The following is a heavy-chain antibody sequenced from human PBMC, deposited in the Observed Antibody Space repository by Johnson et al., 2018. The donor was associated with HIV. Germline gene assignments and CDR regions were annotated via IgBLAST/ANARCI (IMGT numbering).Heavy chain of an antibody. D-gene: IGHD3-16*01. CDR3: GSPSLHWGIDVFDI. V-gene: IGHV3-30*14. Sequence: VQLVESGGGVVQPGRSLRLSCAASGFTFSSYAMHWVRQAPGKGLEWVAVISYDGSNKYYADSVKGRFTISRDNSKNTLALQMNSLRPEDTAVYYCGSPSLHWGIDVFDIWGQGTMVTVSS. CDR2: ISYDGSNK. CDR1: GFTFSSYA. J-gene: IGHJ3*02.